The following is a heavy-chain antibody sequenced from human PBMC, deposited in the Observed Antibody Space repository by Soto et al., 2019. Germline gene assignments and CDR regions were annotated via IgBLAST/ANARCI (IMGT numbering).Heavy chain of an antibody. V-gene: IGHV3-9*01. Sequence: EVQLVESGGGLVQPGRSLRLSCAASGFNFDDYAMHWVRQAPGKNMEWVSGISWEGGSVGYADSVKGRLTISRDNAKNSLYLEMNNLRSEDTALYYCAKDHDEDFGYDLDYMNYWGQGTLVTVSS. CDR1: GFNFDDYA. D-gene: IGHD5-12*01. J-gene: IGHJ4*02. CDR2: ISWEGGSV. CDR3: AKDHDEDFGYDLDYMNY.